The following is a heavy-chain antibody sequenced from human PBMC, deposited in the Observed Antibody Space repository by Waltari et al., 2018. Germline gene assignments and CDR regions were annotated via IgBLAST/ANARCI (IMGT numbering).Heavy chain of an antibody. D-gene: IGHD3-3*01. CDR2: INPSGGST. J-gene: IGHJ6*03. Sequence: QVQLVQSGAEVKKPGASVKVSCKASGYTFTSYYMHWVRQAPGQGLEWMGIINPSGGSTSYAQKCQGRVTMTRDTSTSTVYMELSSLRSEDTAVYYCARGGVRFLEWLLAYYMDVWGKGTTVTISS. CDR1: GYTFTSYY. CDR3: ARGGVRFLEWLLAYYMDV. V-gene: IGHV1-46*01.